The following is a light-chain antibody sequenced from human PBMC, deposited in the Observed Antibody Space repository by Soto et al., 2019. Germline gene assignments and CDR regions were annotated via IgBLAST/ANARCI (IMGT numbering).Light chain of an antibody. Sequence: IVMTQSPATLSVSPGEIATLACRASQSISSNLAWYQQKPGQAPGLLLFRPSSRATGFPARFSGSGSGTEFNLTLSSLQSEDFGVYYCQQYNNWPRATFGGGTKVDIK. J-gene: IGKJ4*01. CDR1: QSISSN. CDR3: QQYNNWPRAT. CDR2: RPS. V-gene: IGKV3-15*01.